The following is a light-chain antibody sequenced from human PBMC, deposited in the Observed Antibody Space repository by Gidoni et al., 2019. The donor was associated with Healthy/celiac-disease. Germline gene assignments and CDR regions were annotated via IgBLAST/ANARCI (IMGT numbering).Light chain of an antibody. CDR2: SNN. CDR3: AAWDDSLSVVV. J-gene: IGLJ2*01. V-gene: IGLV1-47*02. CDR1: SSNIGSNY. Sequence: QSVLTHPPSASGTPGQRVTISCSGSSSNIGSNYVYWYQQLPGTAPKLLIYSNNPRPSGVPDRFSGSKSGTSASLAISGLRSEDEADYYCAAWDDSLSVVVFGGGTKLTVL.